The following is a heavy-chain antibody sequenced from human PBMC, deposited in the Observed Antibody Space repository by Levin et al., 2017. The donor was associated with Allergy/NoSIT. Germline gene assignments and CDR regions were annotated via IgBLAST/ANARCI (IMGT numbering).Heavy chain of an antibody. CDR3: ARHPPLIWFGTTDAFDI. Sequence: SETLSLTCTVSGGSIISSSYSWGWIRQPPGKGLEWIGSIHYRGSTYYNPSLKSRLTISVDTSKNQFSLKLSSVTAADTAVYFCARHPPLIWFGTTDAFDIWGQGTMVTVSS. CDR1: GGSIISSSYS. V-gene: IGHV4-39*01. D-gene: IGHD3-10*01. J-gene: IGHJ3*02. CDR2: IHYRGST.